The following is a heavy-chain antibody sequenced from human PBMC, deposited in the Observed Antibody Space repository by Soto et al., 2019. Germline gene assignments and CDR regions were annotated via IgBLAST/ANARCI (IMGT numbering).Heavy chain of an antibody. CDR2: ISGSGGST. J-gene: IGHJ6*02. CDR1: GFTFSSYA. V-gene: IGHV3-23*01. Sequence: EGSLRLSCAASGFTFSSYAMSWVRQAPGKGLEWVSAISGSGGSTYYADSVKGRFTISRDNSKNTLYLQMNSLRAEGTAVYYCAKDIGDSGSSPGNYYYGMDVWGQETTVTVSS. D-gene: IGHD6-6*01. CDR3: AKDIGDSGSSPGNYYYGMDV.